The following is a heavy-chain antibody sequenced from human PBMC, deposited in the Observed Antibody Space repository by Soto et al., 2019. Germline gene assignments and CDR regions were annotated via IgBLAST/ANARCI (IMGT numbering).Heavy chain of an antibody. D-gene: IGHD1-1*01. V-gene: IGHV6-1*01. Sequence: PSQTLSLTCAISGDSVSSNSAAWNWIRQSPSRGLEWLGRTYYRSKWYNDYAVSVKSRVTISVDTSKNHFSLKLNSVTAADTAVYYCARHKNGLNVYFDYWGQGTLVTVSS. CDR2: TYYRSKWYN. J-gene: IGHJ4*02. CDR1: GDSVSSNSAA. CDR3: ARHKNGLNVYFDY.